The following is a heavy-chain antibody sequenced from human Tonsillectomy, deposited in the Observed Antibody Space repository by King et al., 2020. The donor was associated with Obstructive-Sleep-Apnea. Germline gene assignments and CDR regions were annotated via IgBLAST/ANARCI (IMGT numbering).Heavy chain of an antibody. CDR3: ARDEEREVAGTGTFYYYYYVMDV. J-gene: IGHJ6*02. Sequence: VQLVESGGGLVKPGGSLRLSCAASGFTLSSYSMNWVRQAPGKGLEWVSSISSSSGYIYYADSVKGRFTISRDNAKNSLCLQMNSLRAEDTAVYYCARDEEREVAGTGTFYYYYYVMDVWGQGTTVTVSS. D-gene: IGHD6-19*01. CDR1: GFTLSSYS. CDR2: ISSSSGYI. V-gene: IGHV3-21*01.